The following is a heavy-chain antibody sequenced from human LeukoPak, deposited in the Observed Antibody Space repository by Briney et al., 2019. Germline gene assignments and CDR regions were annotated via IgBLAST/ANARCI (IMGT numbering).Heavy chain of an antibody. Sequence: GGSLRLSCAASGFTFSSFGMSWVRQAPGKGLEWVSAISSTGGTTYYADSVKGRFTVSRDNSENMLYLQMNSLRAEDTAVYYCAQDLSYIGLDNWGQGTLVTVSS. CDR3: AQDLSYIGLDN. CDR1: GFTFSSFG. CDR2: ISSTGGTT. D-gene: IGHD2-15*01. J-gene: IGHJ4*02. V-gene: IGHV3-23*01.